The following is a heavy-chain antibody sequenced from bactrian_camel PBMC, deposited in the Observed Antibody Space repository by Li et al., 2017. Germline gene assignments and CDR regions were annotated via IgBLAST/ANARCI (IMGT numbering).Heavy chain of an antibody. Sequence: HVQLVESGGGSVQAGGSLTLSCAVSPYGWTLRCMAWFRQAPGKKREGIAALSTNGTLVYGDSVKGRFTIFKDNAKNTVYLQMNSLKPEDTAMYYCAAGNARGSWSSTVVTYTCPMENYSYWGQGTQVTVS. J-gene: IGHJ4*01. CDR1: PYGWTLRC. D-gene: IGHD2*01. V-gene: IGHV3S53*01. CDR2: LSTNGTL. CDR3: AAGNARGSWSSTVVTYTCPMENYSY.